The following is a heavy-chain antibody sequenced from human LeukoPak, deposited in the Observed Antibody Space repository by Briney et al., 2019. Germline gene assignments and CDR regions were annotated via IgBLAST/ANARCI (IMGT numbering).Heavy chain of an antibody. CDR3: ATNFMTTDKTYFYY. J-gene: IGHJ4*02. D-gene: IGHD4-17*01. V-gene: IGHV4-31*03. CDR2: IYYSGST. CDR1: GGSISSGGYY. Sequence: KPSETLSLTCTVSGGSISSGGYYWSWIRQQPGKGLEWIGYIYYSGSTYYNPSLKSRVTISVDTSKNQFSLKLSSVTAADTAVYYSATNFMTTDKTYFYYWGQGTLVTVSS.